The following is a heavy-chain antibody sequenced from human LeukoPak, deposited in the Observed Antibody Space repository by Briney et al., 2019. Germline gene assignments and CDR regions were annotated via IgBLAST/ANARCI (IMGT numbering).Heavy chain of an antibody. J-gene: IGHJ4*02. CDR3: AMFYITIFGVAATGDY. CDR1: GYTFTGYY. D-gene: IGHD3-3*01. CDR2: INPNSGGT. V-gene: IGHV1-2*02. Sequence: ASVKVSCKASGYTFTGYYMHWVRQAPGQGLEWMGWINPNSGGTNYAQKFQGRVTMTRDTSISTAYMELSRLRSDDTAVYYCAMFYITIFGVAATGDYWGQGTLVTVSS.